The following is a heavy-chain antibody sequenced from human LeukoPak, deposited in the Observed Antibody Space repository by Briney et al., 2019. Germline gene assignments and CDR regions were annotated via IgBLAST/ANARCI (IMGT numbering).Heavy chain of an antibody. CDR3: ARMVVVAATPRFDY. V-gene: IGHV3-48*01. J-gene: IGHJ4*02. CDR1: GFTFSSYS. D-gene: IGHD2-15*01. Sequence: GGSLRLSCAASGFTFSSYSMNWVRQAPGKGLEWVSYISSSSSTIYYADSVKGRFTISRDNAKNSLYLQMNSLRAEDTAVYYCARMVVVAATPRFDYWGQGTLVTVSS. CDR2: ISSSSSTI.